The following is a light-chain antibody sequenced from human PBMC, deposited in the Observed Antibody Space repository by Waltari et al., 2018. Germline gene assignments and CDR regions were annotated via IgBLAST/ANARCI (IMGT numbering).Light chain of an antibody. Sequence: SYVVTQSPSVSVAPGETARITCGGDNIGSKRVHWYQQRPGQAPVLVISYGGDRPSGIPGRFSGSNSGNTVTLTISWVEAEDEADYYCLVWHSTIDHQGVFGGGTKLTVL. J-gene: IGLJ2*01. V-gene: IGLV3-21*04. CDR2: YGG. CDR1: NIGSKR. CDR3: LVWHSTIDHQGV.